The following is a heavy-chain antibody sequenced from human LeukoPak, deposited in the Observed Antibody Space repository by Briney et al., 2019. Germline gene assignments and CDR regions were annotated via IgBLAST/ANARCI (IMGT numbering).Heavy chain of an antibody. J-gene: IGHJ6*02. CDR3: ARVSDYYYGMDV. V-gene: IGHV4-59*01. CDR1: GGSISSYY. Sequence: SETLSLTCTVSGGSISSYYWSWIRQPPGRGLEWIGYIYYSGSTNYNPSLKSRVTISVDTSKNQFSLKLSSVTAADTAVYYCARVSDYYYGMDVWGQGTTVTVSS. CDR2: IYYSGST.